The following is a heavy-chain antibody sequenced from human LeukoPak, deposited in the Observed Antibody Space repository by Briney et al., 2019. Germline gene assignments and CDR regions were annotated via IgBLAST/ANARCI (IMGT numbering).Heavy chain of an antibody. Sequence: AVKVSCKASGGTFSSYAISWVRQAPGQGLEWMGRIIPSFGTANYAQKFQGRVTITPDESTSTAYMELSSLRSEDTAVYYCASCSYDSSGYYYLSYFDYWGQGTLVTVSA. D-gene: IGHD3-22*01. CDR1: GGTFSSYA. CDR2: IIPSFGTA. J-gene: IGHJ4*02. CDR3: ASCSYDSSGYYYLSYFDY. V-gene: IGHV1-69*13.